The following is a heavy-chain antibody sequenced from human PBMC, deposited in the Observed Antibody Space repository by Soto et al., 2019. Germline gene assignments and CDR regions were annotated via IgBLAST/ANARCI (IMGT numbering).Heavy chain of an antibody. D-gene: IGHD3-10*01. V-gene: IGHV1-69*01. CDR1: GGALSSYA. CDR3: ARDRSGITGKSRNIYAMDV. Sequence: QVQLVQSGAEVKMPGSSVKVSCKASGGALSSYAISWVRQAPGQGLEWVGGTVTIIVSTYYAQKFQGRVTMTADEATGTVYMELSSLRSEDTAVYYCARDRSGITGKSRNIYAMDVWGQGTTVTVS. J-gene: IGHJ6*02. CDR2: TVTIIVST.